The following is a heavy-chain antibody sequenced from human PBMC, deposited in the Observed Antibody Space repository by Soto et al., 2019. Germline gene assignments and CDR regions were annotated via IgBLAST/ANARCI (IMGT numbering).Heavy chain of an antibody. CDR3: AKVRTPEPYYYYYGMDV. J-gene: IGHJ6*02. Sequence: EVQLLESGGGLEQPGGSLRLSCAASGFTFSNYAMSWVRQAPGKGLEWVLAISGSGSSTYYADSVKGRFTISRDNSKNTLYLQMNSLRAEDTAVYYCAKVRTPEPYYYYYGMDVWGQGTTVTVSS. D-gene: IGHD1-26*01. CDR1: GFTFSNYA. V-gene: IGHV3-23*01. CDR2: ISGSGSST.